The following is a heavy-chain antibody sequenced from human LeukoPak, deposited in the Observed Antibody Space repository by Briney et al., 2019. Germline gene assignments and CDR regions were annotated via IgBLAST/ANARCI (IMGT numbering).Heavy chain of an antibody. D-gene: IGHD5-18*01. J-gene: IGHJ6*04. CDR1: GFNFGDYA. CDR3: TRARGYSYGYADV. V-gene: IGHV3-49*03. CDR2: IRSKAYGGTT. Sequence: GGSLRLSCTASGFNFGDYAMSWFRQAPGKGLEWVGFIRSKAYGGTTEYAVSVKGRFTISRDDYKSIAYLQMNSLKTEDTAVYYCTRARGYSYGYADVWGKGTTVTVSS.